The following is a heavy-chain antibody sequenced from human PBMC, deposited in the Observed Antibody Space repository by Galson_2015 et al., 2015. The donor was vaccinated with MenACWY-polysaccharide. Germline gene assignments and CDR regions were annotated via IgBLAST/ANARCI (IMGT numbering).Heavy chain of an antibody. J-gene: IGHJ4*02. V-gene: IGHV1-8*01. D-gene: IGHD6-19*01. CDR2: MNPNSGNT. CDR3: ASTKAGTHYFDY. Sequence: SVKVSCKASGYTFTSYDINWVRQATGQGLEWMGWMNPNSGNTGYAQKFQGRVTTTRNTSISTAYMELSSLTSGDTAVYYCASTKAGTHYFDYWGQGTLVTVSS. CDR1: GYTFTSYD.